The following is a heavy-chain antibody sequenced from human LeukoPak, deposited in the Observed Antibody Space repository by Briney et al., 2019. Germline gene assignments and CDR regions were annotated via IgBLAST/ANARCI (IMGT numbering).Heavy chain of an antibody. CDR2: IKSKYDGGTT. J-gene: IGHJ4*02. Sequence: GGSLRLSCAASGFTFSNAWMNWVRQAPGNGLEWVGRIKSKYDGGTTEYAAPVKGRFTISRDDSRNTVYLQMESLKTEDTAVYYRATGGYFFDYWGQGTLVTVSS. CDR3: ATGGYFFDY. CDR1: GFTFSNAW. D-gene: IGHD3-10*01. V-gene: IGHV3-15*01.